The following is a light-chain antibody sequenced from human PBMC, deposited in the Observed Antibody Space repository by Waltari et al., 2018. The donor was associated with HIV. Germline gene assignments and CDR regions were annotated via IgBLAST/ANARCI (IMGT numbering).Light chain of an antibody. V-gene: IGLV1-44*01. Sequence: QSVLTQPPSASGTPGQRVTISCSGSNSNIGRNSVNRYQQLPGTAPKLHIYSSNQRPLGVPDRFSGSKSGTSASLAISGLQSEDEADYYCAAWDDSRNAHVVFGGGTKLTVL. CDR1: NSNIGRNS. J-gene: IGLJ2*01. CDR2: SSN. CDR3: AAWDDSRNAHVV.